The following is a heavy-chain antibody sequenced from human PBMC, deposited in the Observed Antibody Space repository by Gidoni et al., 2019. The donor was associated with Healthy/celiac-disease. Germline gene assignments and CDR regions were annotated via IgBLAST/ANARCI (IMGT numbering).Heavy chain of an antibody. CDR2: ISWNSGSI. CDR3: AKDMGYSSGAYYFDY. CDR1: GFTFDDYA. D-gene: IGHD6-19*01. V-gene: IGHV3-9*01. Sequence: EVQLVESGGGLVQPGRSLRLSCAASGFTFDDYAMHWVRQAPGKGLEWVSGISWNSGSIGYADSVKGRFTISRDNAKNSLYLQMNSLRAEDTALYYCAKDMGYSSGAYYFDYWGQGTLVTVSS. J-gene: IGHJ4*02.